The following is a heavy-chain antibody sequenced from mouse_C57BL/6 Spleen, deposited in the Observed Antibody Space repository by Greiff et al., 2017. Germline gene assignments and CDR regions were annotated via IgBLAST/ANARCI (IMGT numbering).Heavy chain of an antibody. J-gene: IGHJ4*01. V-gene: IGHV2-6-1*01. CDR1: GFSLTSYG. CDR2: IWSDGST. CDR3: ARHGSYYGSTYYAMDY. D-gene: IGHD1-1*01. Sequence: VKLQESGPGLVAPSQSLSITCTVSGFSLTSYGVHWVRQPPGKGLEWLVVIWSDGSTTYNSALKSRLSISKDNSKSQVFLKMNSLQTDDTAMYYCARHGSYYGSTYYAMDYWGQGTSVTVSS.